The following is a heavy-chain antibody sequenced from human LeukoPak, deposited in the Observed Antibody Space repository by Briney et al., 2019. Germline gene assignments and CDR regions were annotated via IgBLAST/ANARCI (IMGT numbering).Heavy chain of an antibody. CDR3: ARGFHRICSGGSC. V-gene: IGHV3-21*01. Sequence: PGGSLRLSCAASGFTFSDYYMNWVRQAPGKGLEWVSSISSSSSYIYYADSVKGRFTISRDNAKNSLYLQMNSLRAEDTAVYYCARGFHRICSGGSCWGQRTLVTVSS. CDR1: GFTFSDYY. CDR2: ISSSSSYI. D-gene: IGHD2-15*01. J-gene: IGHJ4*02.